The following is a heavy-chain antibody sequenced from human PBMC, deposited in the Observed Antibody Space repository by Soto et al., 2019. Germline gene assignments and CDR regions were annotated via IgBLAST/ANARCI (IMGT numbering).Heavy chain of an antibody. Sequence: QVQLVQSGAEVKKPGASVKVSCKASGYTFTGYYMHWVRQAPGHGLEWMGWINPNSGGTNYAQKFQGWVTMTRDTSISTAYMELSRLRSDDTAVYYCARVLESTRGNSGYDSEYYYYGMDVWGQGTTVTVSS. CDR3: ARVLESTRGNSGYDSEYYYYGMDV. J-gene: IGHJ6*02. CDR2: INPNSGGT. D-gene: IGHD5-12*01. CDR1: GYTFTGYY. V-gene: IGHV1-2*04.